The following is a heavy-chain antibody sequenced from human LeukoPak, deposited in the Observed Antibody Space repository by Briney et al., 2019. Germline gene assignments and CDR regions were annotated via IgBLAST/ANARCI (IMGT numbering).Heavy chain of an antibody. J-gene: IGHJ3*02. CDR3: AKFDYGDYIVGAFDI. V-gene: IGHV3-23*01. D-gene: IGHD4-17*01. Sequence: GGSLRLSCAASGFTFSSSAMSWVRQSPGKGLDWVSAISNSGGGTYYADSVKGRFTISRDNSKNTLYLQMNSLRAEDTAVYYCAKFDYGDYIVGAFDIWGQGTMVTVSS. CDR1: GFTFSSSA. CDR2: ISNSGGGT.